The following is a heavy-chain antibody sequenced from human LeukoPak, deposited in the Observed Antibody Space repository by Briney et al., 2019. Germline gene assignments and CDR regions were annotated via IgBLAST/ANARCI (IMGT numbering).Heavy chain of an antibody. Sequence: GASVKVSCKASGYTFTSYYMHWVRQAPGQGLEWMGWMNHNSGNTGYAQKFQGRVTMTRNTSISTAYMELSSLRSEDTAVYYCARASSGVLCSSTSCPNYYYYYYMDVWGKGTTVTVSS. CDR1: GYTFTSYY. D-gene: IGHD2-2*01. CDR2: MNHNSGNT. J-gene: IGHJ6*03. CDR3: ARASSGVLCSSTSCPNYYYYYYMDV. V-gene: IGHV1-8*02.